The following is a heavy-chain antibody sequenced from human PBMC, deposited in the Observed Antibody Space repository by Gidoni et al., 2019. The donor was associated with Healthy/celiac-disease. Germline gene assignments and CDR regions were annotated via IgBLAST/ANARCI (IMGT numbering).Heavy chain of an antibody. CDR2: IRRSSSYI. CDR1: GFPLSSYS. Sequence: EVQLVESGGGLAKPGGSLSLSCAASGFPLSSYSMNWVRQAQGKGLEWVSSIRRSSSYIYYADSVKGRFTISRDNAKNSLYLQMNSLRAEDTAVYYCARYLSDYYGSGKTFDYWGQGTLVTVSS. J-gene: IGHJ4*02. CDR3: ARYLSDYYGSGKTFDY. D-gene: IGHD3-10*01. V-gene: IGHV3-21*01.